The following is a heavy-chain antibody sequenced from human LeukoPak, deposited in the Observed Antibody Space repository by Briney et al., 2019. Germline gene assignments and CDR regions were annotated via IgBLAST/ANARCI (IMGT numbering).Heavy chain of an antibody. J-gene: IGHJ4*02. Sequence: PSEPLSLTCTVSGGSFEHYFWSWIRQPPGKGLEFLGYVYYTGSSDYSPSLKSRLTISADTAKNQFSLKLRSVTAADTAVYYCASHRRSHGAEYWGQGTLVTVSS. CDR1: GGSFEHYF. CDR2: VYYTGSS. D-gene: IGHD5-18*01. V-gene: IGHV4-59*01. CDR3: ASHRRSHGAEY.